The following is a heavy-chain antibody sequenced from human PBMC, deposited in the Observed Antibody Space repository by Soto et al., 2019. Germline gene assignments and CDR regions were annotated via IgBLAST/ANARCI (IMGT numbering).Heavy chain of an antibody. J-gene: IGHJ4*02. Sequence: ASVKVSCKASGYTFTSYFITWVRQAPGQGLERMGWISAYNGNTNYAQMLQGRVTMTTDTSTSTAYMELRSLRSDDTAVYYCARDLFCGGDCYPDYWGQGTLVTVSS. CDR2: ISAYNGNT. CDR3: ARDLFCGGDCYPDY. V-gene: IGHV1-18*01. D-gene: IGHD2-21*02. CDR1: GYTFTSYF.